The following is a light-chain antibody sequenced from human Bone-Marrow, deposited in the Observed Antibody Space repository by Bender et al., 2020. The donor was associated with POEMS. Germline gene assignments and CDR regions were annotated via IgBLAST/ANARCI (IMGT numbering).Light chain of an antibody. CDR1: NIGTKS. Sequence: QSVLTQPPSVSVAPGQTARITCAENNIGTKSVHWYQQLPGTAPRLLIYTNNERPSGVPDRFSGSKSGTSASLAITGLQSDDEAIYFCVAWDASLNGWVFGGGTKLTVL. V-gene: IGLV1-44*01. CDR3: VAWDASLNGWV. J-gene: IGLJ3*02. CDR2: TNN.